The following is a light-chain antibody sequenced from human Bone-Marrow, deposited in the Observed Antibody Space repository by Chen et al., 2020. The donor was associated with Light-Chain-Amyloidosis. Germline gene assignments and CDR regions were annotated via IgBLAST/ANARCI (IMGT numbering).Light chain of an antibody. CDR3: SSYTSSSTLDVV. CDR2: EVS. Sequence: QSALTQPASVSGSPGQSITISCTGTSSDAGGYNYVSWYQHHPGKAPKLMIYEVSNRPSGVSNRFSGSKSGNTASLTISGLQAEDEADYYCSSYTSSSTLDVVFGGGTKLTVL. CDR1: SSDAGGYNY. V-gene: IGLV2-14*01. J-gene: IGLJ2*01.